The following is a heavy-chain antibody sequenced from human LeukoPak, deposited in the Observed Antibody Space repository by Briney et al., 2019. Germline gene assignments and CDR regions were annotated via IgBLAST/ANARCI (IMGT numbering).Heavy chain of an antibody. CDR1: GYTFTSYY. J-gene: IGHJ4*02. Sequence: GASVKLSCKASGYTFTSYYMHWVRQAPGQGLEWMGIINPSGGSTSYAQKFQGRDTMTRDMSTSTVYMELSSLRSEDTAVYYCARDSGSYSDYWGQGTLVTVSS. D-gene: IGHD1-26*01. V-gene: IGHV1-46*01. CDR3: ARDSGSYSDY. CDR2: INPSGGST.